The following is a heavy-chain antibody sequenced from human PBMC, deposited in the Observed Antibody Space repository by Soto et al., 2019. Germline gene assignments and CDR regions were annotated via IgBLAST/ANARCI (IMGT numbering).Heavy chain of an antibody. CDR2: IYYTGIT. Sequence: SETLSLTCTVSGGSVSGVDYFWSWIRQSPGRGLEWIGYIYYTGITHLNPSLKSRLTMAVDTSKNEFSLKLTSVSAADTAVYFCAREERKGIISWFDPWGQGTPVTVSS. CDR1: GGSVSGVDYF. D-gene: IGHD2-21*01. CDR3: AREERKGIISWFDP. V-gene: IGHV4-30-4*01. J-gene: IGHJ5*02.